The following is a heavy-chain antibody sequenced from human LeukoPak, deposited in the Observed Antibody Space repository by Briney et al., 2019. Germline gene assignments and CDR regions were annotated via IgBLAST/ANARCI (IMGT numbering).Heavy chain of an antibody. D-gene: IGHD5-12*01. J-gene: IGHJ6*03. CDR1: GYTFTIYG. Sequence: AAVKVSFKASGYTFTIYGISWVRQAPGQGLEWMGWISAYNGNTNYAQKLQGRVTMTTDTSTGTAYMELRSLRSDDTAVYYCARGYRYYYYYYMDVWGKGTTVTVSS. CDR3: ARGYRYYYYYYMDV. V-gene: IGHV1-18*01. CDR2: ISAYNGNT.